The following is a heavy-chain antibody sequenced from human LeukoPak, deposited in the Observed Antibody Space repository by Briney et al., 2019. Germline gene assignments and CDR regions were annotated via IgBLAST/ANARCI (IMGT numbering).Heavy chain of an antibody. CDR1: GYRFTSHW. Sequence: GESLKISCQASGYRFTSHWIGWVRQMPGKGLEWMGIIYPGDSETRYSPSLQGQVTISADTSINTAYLQWTSLRASDTAMYHCARQDPYCGGDCSLFDSWGQGTLVTVSS. CDR2: IYPGDSET. CDR3: ARQDPYCGGDCSLFDS. D-gene: IGHD2-21*02. V-gene: IGHV5-51*01. J-gene: IGHJ4*02.